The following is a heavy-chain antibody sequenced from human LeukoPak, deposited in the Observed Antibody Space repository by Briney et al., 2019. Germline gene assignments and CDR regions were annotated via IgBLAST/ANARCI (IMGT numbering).Heavy chain of an antibody. CDR1: GFTVSSNY. D-gene: IGHD3-22*01. CDR3: AREDYYDSSGYYYED. CDR2: IYSGGST. Sequence: PGGSLRLSCAASGFTVSSNYMSWVRQAPGKGLEWVSVIYSGGSTYYADSVKGRFTISRDNSKNTLYLQMNSLRAEDTAGYYCAREDYYDSSGYYYEDWGQGTLVTVSS. V-gene: IGHV3-53*01. J-gene: IGHJ4*02.